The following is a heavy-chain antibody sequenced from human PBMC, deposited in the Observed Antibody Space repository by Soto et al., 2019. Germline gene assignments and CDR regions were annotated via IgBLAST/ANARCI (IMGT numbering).Heavy chain of an antibody. CDR2: IYYSGST. CDR1: GGSISSGGYY. V-gene: IGHV4-31*03. J-gene: IGHJ6*02. CDR3: ARGLYSSSWDPYYYYGMDV. Sequence: SSETLSLTCTVSGGSISSGGYYWSWIRQHPGKGLEWIGYIYYSGSTYYNPSLKSRVTISVDTSKNQFSLKLSSVTAADTAVYYCARGLYSSSWDPYYYYGMDVWGQGTTVTVSS. D-gene: IGHD6-13*01.